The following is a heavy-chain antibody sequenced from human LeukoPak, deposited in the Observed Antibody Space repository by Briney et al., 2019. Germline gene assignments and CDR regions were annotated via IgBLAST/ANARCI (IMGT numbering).Heavy chain of an antibody. J-gene: IGHJ4*02. CDR3: ARDSGWGLLRSDY. CDR1: GFTFSRYW. Sequence: GGSLRLSCAASGFTFSRYWMTWVRQAPGKGLEWVANIKQDGTEKYYVDSVKGRFTISRDNAKNSLYPQMNSLRAEDTAVYYCARDSGWGLLRSDYWGQGTLVTVSS. D-gene: IGHD1-26*01. CDR2: IKQDGTEK. V-gene: IGHV3-7*05.